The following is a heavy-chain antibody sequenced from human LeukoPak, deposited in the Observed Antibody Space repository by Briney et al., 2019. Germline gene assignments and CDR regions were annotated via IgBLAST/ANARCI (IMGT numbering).Heavy chain of an antibody. V-gene: IGHV3-23*01. CDR2: ISGSGGST. Sequence: GGSLRLSCAASGFTFSSYAMSWVPQAPGKGLEWVSAISGSGGSTYYADSVKGRFTTSRDNSKNTLYLQMNSLRAEDTAVYYCASRSRDRAFDFWGQGTLVTVSS. CDR1: GFTFSSYA. J-gene: IGHJ4*02. CDR3: ASRSRDRAFDF.